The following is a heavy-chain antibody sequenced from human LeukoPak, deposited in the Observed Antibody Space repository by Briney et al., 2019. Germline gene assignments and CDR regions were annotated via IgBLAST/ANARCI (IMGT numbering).Heavy chain of an antibody. CDR2: IYTSGST. CDR3: ARVRGSSGSYEYYHYMDV. CDR1: GGSISYFY. D-gene: IGHD1-26*01. Sequence: SETLSLTCTVSGGSISYFYWSWIRQPAGKGLEWIGRIYTSGSTNYNPSLKSRVTMSVDTSKKQFSLRLSSVTAADTAVYYCARVRGSSGSYEYYHYMDVWGKGTTVTISS. V-gene: IGHV4-4*07. J-gene: IGHJ6*03.